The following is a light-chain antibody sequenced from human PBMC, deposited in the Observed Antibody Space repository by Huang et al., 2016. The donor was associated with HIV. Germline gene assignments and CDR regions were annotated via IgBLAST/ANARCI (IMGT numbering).Light chain of an antibody. CDR3: QQYNNWPLFT. Sequence: EIVMTQSPATLSVSPGERATLSCRASQSVTSNLAWYQQKPGQAPRRLIYGASTRATGIPARFSGSGSGTEFTLSSSSLQSEDSAVYYCQQYNNWPLFTFGPGTKVDIK. CDR2: GAS. V-gene: IGKV3-15*01. J-gene: IGKJ3*01. CDR1: QSVTSN.